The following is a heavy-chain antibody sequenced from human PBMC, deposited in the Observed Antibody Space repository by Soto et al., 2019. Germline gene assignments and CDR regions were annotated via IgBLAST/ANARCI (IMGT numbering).Heavy chain of an antibody. V-gene: IGHV3-11*01. CDR2: ISGDGTTI. CDR3: ASDPYYYASGF. J-gene: IGHJ4*02. D-gene: IGHD3-10*01. CDR1: GIRFSDHY. Sequence: SLRLSCAASGIRFSDHYMTWIRQAPGKGLEWVSKISGDGTTIYYADSVKGRFTVSRDNAKNSVYLQMNSLRAEDTAVYYCASDPYYYASGFWGRGTLVTVSS.